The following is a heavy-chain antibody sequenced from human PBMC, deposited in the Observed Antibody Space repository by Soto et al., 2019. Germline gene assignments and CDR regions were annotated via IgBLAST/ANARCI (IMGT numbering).Heavy chain of an antibody. Sequence: PSETLSLTCAVYGGSFSGYYWSLIRQPPGKGLEWIGEINHSGSTNYNPSLKSRVTISVDTSKNQFSLKLSSVTAADTAVYYCARSSAYYDFWSGYYHPQDYWGQGTLVTVSS. CDR2: INHSGST. D-gene: IGHD3-3*01. CDR1: GGSFSGYY. CDR3: ARSSAYYDFWSGYYHPQDY. J-gene: IGHJ4*02. V-gene: IGHV4-34*01.